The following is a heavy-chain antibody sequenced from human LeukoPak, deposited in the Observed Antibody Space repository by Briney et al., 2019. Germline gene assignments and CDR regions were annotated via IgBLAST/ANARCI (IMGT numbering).Heavy chain of an antibody. V-gene: IGHV3-66*01. Sequence: PGGSLRLSCAASGFTVSSNYMSWVRQAPGKGLEWVSVIYSGGSTYYADSVKGRFTISRDNSKNTLYLQMNSLRAEDTAVYYCARDGPLYDSPPGVFDIGGRGTMVTVSS. D-gene: IGHD3-22*01. CDR2: IYSGGST. J-gene: IGHJ3*02. CDR1: GFTVSSNY. CDR3: ARDGPLYDSPPGVFDI.